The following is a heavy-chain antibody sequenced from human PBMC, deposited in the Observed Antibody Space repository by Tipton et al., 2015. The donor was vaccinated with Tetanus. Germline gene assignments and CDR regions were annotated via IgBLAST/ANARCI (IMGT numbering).Heavy chain of an antibody. J-gene: IGHJ3*01. CDR3: ARRSYCSSSRCFDAFDL. CDR1: GGSMSNNY. CDR2: IFHSGST. V-gene: IGHV4-59*01. D-gene: IGHD2-2*01. Sequence: LRLSCTVSGGSMSNNYWSWIRQPPGKGLEWIAYIFHSGSTNYSPSLKSRVAISMDTSKNQISLKPSSVTAADTAVYYCARRSYCSSSRCFDAFDLWGQGTMVTVSS.